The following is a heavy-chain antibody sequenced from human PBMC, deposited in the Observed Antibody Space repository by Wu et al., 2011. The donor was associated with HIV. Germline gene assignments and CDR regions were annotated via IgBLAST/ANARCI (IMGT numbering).Heavy chain of an antibody. CDR1: GDTFNNHA. CDR2: IITMFGTT. V-gene: IGHV1-69*12. CDR3: ARGNSRIEVYNVLSGTYYYDMDV. J-gene: IGHJ6*02. Sequence: QVHLVQSGTEVKKPGFSVKVSCKVSGDTFNNHAMTWVRQAPGQGLEWMGGIITMFGTTNYPQRFQGRVTVSADESKSTVYMELTSLRSEDTAVYYCARGNSRIEVYNVLSGTYYYDMDVWGQGTAVTVSS. D-gene: IGHD3-10*02.